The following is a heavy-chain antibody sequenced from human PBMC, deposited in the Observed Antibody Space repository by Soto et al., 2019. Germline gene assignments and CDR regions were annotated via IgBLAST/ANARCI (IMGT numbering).Heavy chain of an antibody. CDR3: ARERSTTVTITDWFDP. CDR2: ISAYNGNT. CDR1: GYTFTSYG. D-gene: IGHD4-4*01. J-gene: IGHJ5*02. V-gene: IGHV1-18*01. Sequence: ASVKVSCKASGYTFTSYGISWVRQAPGQGLEWMGWISAYNGNTNYAQKLQGRVTMTTDTSTSTAYMELRSLRSDDTAVYYCARERSTTVTITDWFDPWGQGTLVTVSS.